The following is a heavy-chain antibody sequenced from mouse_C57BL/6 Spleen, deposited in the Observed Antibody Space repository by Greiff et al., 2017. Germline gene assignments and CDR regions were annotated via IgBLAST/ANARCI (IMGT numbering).Heavy chain of an antibody. CDR1: GFSFNTYA. J-gene: IGHJ4*01. Sequence: EVQLVESGGGLVQPKGSLKLSCAASGFSFNTYAMNWVRQAPGKGLEWVARIRSKSNNYATYYADSVKDRFTMSRDDAESMLYLQMNNLKTEDTAMYYGVRQEYGDYYAMGYWGQGTSVTVSS. V-gene: IGHV10-1*01. CDR2: IRSKSNNYAT. CDR3: VRQEYGDYYAMGY. D-gene: IGHD5-2*01.